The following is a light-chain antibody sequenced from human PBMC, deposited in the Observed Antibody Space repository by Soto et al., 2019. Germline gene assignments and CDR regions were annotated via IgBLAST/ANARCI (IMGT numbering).Light chain of an antibody. Sequence: DIQMTQSPSTLSASVGDRVTITCRASQSISSWLAWYQQKPGKAPKLLIYKASSLESGVPSRFSGSGSGTEFTLNISSLQPDDFATYYCQQYNSYPYTLGQETKLEIK. V-gene: IGKV1-5*03. CDR3: QQYNSYPYT. CDR1: QSISSW. J-gene: IGKJ2*01. CDR2: KAS.